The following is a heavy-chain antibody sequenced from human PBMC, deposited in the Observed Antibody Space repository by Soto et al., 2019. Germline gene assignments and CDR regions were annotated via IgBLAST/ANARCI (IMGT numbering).Heavy chain of an antibody. Sequence: ASVKVSCKASGYIFTNYDINWVRQATGQGLEYLGWINPNSGNTGYVQKFKGRVTMTRNTSINTAYMELNSLRSEDTAVYCCAEDSYYHDSTGYYIFDYWGQGTLVTVSS. CDR3: AEDSYYHDSTGYYIFDY. J-gene: IGHJ4*02. CDR2: INPNSGNT. D-gene: IGHD3-22*01. CDR1: GYIFTNYD. V-gene: IGHV1-8*01.